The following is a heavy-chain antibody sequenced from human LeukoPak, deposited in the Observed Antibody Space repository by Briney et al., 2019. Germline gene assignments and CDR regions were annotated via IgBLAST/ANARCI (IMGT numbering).Heavy chain of an antibody. J-gene: IGHJ4*02. Sequence: GGSLRLSCAASGFTLSNFWMNWVRQAPGKGLEWVSYISSSSSYTNYADSVKGRFTISRDNAKNSLYLQMNSLRAEDTAVYYCARVKDDSSGRPFDYWGQGTLVTVSS. V-gene: IGHV3-21*05. D-gene: IGHD3-22*01. CDR3: ARVKDDSSGRPFDY. CDR2: ISSSSSYT. CDR1: GFTLSNFW.